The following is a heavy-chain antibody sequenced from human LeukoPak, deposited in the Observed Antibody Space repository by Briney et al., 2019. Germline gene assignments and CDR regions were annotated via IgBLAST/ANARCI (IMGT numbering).Heavy chain of an antibody. CDR2: ISGSSSTI. J-gene: IGHJ4*02. D-gene: IGHD6-13*01. V-gene: IGHV3-48*01. Sequence: GGSLRLSCAASGFTFSSYSMNWVRQAPGKGLEWVSYISGSSSTIYYADSVKGRFTISRDNAKNSLYLQMNSLRAEDTAVYYCARESRAAAGEIDYWGQGTLVTVSS. CDR3: ARESRAAAGEIDY. CDR1: GFTFSSYS.